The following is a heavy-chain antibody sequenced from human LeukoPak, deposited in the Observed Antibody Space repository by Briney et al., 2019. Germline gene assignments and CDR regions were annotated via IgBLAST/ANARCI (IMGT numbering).Heavy chain of an antibody. D-gene: IGHD2-15*01. V-gene: IGHV3-53*01. CDR1: GFTVRSNY. CDR3: ARDRYCSGGSCYGDAFDL. CDR2: MYSGGST. Sequence: GGSLRLSCTASGFTVRSNYMSWVRQSPRKGLEWVSIMYSGGSTDYADSVKGRFITSRDHSKNTLYLQMNSLRAEDTAVYYCARDRYCSGGSCYGDAFDLWGQGTMVTVSS. J-gene: IGHJ3*01.